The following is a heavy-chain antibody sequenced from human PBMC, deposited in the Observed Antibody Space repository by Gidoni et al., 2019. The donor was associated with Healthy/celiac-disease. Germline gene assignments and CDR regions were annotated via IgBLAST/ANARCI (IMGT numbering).Heavy chain of an antibody. CDR1: GGTFSNYA. V-gene: IGHV1-69*01. CDR2: IIPIFGTA. J-gene: IGHJ3*02. Sequence: HVQLVQSGAEVKKPGSSVQVSCTASGGTFSNYAISWVRQAPGQGLEWMGGIIPIFGTANYAQKFQGRVTITADESTSTAYMELSSLRSEDTAVYYCARGVWDHDAFDIWGQGTMVTVSS. CDR3: ARGVWDHDAFDI. D-gene: IGHD1-26*01.